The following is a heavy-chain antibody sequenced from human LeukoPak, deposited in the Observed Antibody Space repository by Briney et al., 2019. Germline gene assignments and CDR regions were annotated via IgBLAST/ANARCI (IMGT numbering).Heavy chain of an antibody. J-gene: IGHJ4*02. CDR1: GGSVSSGSYY. V-gene: IGHV4-61*01. D-gene: IGHD6-13*01. CDR2: IYYSGST. CDR3: ARDFSSSWYAFDY. Sequence: SETLSLTCTVSGGSVSSGSYYWSWIRQPPGKGLEWIGYIYYSGSTNYNSSLESRVTISVDTSKNQFSLKLSSVTAADTAVYYCARDFSSSWYAFDYWGQGILATVSS.